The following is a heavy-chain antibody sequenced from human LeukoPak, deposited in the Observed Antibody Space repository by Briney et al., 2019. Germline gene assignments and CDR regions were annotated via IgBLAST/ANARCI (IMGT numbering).Heavy chain of an antibody. CDR1: GYTFTSYD. CDR3: ARVIKRRRYCSGGSCYRGGAGSDY. V-gene: IGHV1-8*01. D-gene: IGHD2-15*01. J-gene: IGHJ4*02. Sequence: ASVKVSCKASGYTFTSYDINWVRPATGQGLGWMGWMNPNSGNTGYAQKFQGRVTMTRNTSISTAYMGLSSLRSQDKAGYYCARVIKRRRYCSGGSCYRGGAGSDYWGQGTLVTVSS. CDR2: MNPNSGNT.